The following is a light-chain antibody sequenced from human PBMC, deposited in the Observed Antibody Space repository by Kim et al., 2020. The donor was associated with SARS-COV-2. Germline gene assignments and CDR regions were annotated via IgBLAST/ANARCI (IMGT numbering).Light chain of an antibody. Sequence: ASVGDRVTITCRASQSISSGLAWYQQRQGKAPKVLIYRASDLEGGVPSRFSGSVSGTEFTLTISSLQPDDFATYYCQQYNTYPWTFGQGTKVDIK. CDR3: QQYNTYPWT. J-gene: IGKJ1*01. CDR2: RAS. V-gene: IGKV1-5*03. CDR1: QSISSG.